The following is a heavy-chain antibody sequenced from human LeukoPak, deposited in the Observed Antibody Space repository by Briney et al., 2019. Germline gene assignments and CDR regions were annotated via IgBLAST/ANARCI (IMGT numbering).Heavy chain of an antibody. CDR2: ISSSGSTI. D-gene: IGHD2-2*01. Sequence: GGSLRLSCAASGFTFSDYYMSWIRQAPGKGLEWVSYISSSGSTIYYADSVKGRFTISRDNAKNSLYLQMNSLRAEDTAVYYCARDRLYQLLHWYFDLWGRGTLVTVSS. CDR3: ARDRLYQLLHWYFDL. CDR1: GFTFSDYY. V-gene: IGHV3-11*01. J-gene: IGHJ2*01.